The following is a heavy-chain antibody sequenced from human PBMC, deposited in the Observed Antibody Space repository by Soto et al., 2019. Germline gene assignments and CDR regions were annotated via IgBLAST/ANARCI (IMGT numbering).Heavy chain of an antibody. J-gene: IGHJ4*02. Sequence: QVQLVESGGGVVQPGRSLRLSCAASGFTFSSYGMHWVRQAPGKGLEWVAVISYDGSNKYYADSMKGRFTISRDNSKNTLYLQMNSLRAEDTAVYYCAKDLSWEPPTNLDYWGQGTLVTVSS. D-gene: IGHD1-26*01. CDR1: GFTFSSYG. CDR3: AKDLSWEPPTNLDY. V-gene: IGHV3-30*18. CDR2: ISYDGSNK.